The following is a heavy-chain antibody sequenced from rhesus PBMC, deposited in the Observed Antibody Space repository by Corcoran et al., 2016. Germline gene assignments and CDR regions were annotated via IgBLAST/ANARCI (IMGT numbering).Heavy chain of an antibody. J-gene: IGHJ4*01. V-gene: IGHV1-111*02. CDR1: GDTFTELS. CDR3: ARGDLWTGYDY. Sequence: EVQLVQSGAEVKKPGASVKISCKASGDTFTELSMHWVRQAPGKGLEWMGRVDPEDGEADYAQKFQDRVTITADTSTDTAYMELSSLRSEDTAVYYCARGDLWTGYDYWGQGVLVTVSS. D-gene: IGHD3-3*01. CDR2: VDPEDGEA.